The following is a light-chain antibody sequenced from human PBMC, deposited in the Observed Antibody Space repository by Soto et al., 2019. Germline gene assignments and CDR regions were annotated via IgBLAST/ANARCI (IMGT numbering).Light chain of an antibody. V-gene: IGLV2-23*01. CDR2: EGS. CDR3: CSYVGSSLHAV. CDR1: SSDVGSYNL. J-gene: IGLJ7*01. Sequence: QSVLTQPASVSGSPGQSITISCTGTSSDVGSYNLVSWYQQHPGKAPKLMIYEGSKRPSGVSNRFSGSKSGNTASLTISGLQAEDEADYYCCSYVGSSLHAVFGGGTQLTVL.